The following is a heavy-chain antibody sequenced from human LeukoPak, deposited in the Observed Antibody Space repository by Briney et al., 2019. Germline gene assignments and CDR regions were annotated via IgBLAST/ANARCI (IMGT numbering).Heavy chain of an antibody. CDR3: AKDGAWLRFDD. CDR1: GGTFSSYA. Sequence: SVKVSCKASGGTFSSYAISWVRQAPGQGLEWMGGIIPIFGTANYAQKFQGRVTITADKSTSTAYMELSSLRSEDTAVYYCAKDGAWLRFDDWGQGILVTVSS. CDR2: IIPIFGTA. V-gene: IGHV1-69*06. D-gene: IGHD5-12*01. J-gene: IGHJ4*02.